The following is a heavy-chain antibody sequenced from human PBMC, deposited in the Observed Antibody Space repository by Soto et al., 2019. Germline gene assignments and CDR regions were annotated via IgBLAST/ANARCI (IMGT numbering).Heavy chain of an antibody. D-gene: IGHD3-3*01. Sequence: GESLKISCAASGFTFSNAWMNWVRQAPGKGLEWVGRIKSKTDGGTTDYAAPVKGRFTISRDDSKNTLYLQMNSLKTEDTAVYYCTTDKYDFWSGYYTCFDYWGQGTLVTVSS. V-gene: IGHV3-15*07. CDR3: TTDKYDFWSGYYTCFDY. J-gene: IGHJ4*02. CDR2: IKSKTDGGTT. CDR1: GFTFSNAW.